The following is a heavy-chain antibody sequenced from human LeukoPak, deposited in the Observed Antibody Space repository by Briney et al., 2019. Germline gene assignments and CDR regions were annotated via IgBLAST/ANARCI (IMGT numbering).Heavy chain of an antibody. J-gene: IGHJ4*02. V-gene: IGHV3-11*01. D-gene: IGHD1-7*01. Sequence: GGSLRLSCAASGFTFSDYYMSWIRQAPGKGLEWVSYISSSGSTIYYADSVKGRFTISRDNAKNSLYLQMNSLRAEDTAVYYCASYYKNWNYAYWGQGTLVTVSS. CDR3: ASYYKNWNYAY. CDR2: ISSSGSTI. CDR1: GFTFSDYY.